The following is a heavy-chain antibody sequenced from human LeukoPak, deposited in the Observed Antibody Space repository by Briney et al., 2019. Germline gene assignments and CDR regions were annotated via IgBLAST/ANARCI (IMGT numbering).Heavy chain of an antibody. D-gene: IGHD1-7*01. J-gene: IGHJ2*01. CDR2: ISWDGGST. CDR3: AKGQKLELRWYFDL. V-gene: IGHV3-43D*03. Sequence: GGSLRLSCAASGFTFDDYAMHWVRQAPGKGLEWVSLISWDGGSTYYADSVKGRFTISRDNSKNALYLQMNSLRAEDTALYYCAKGQKLELRWYFDLWGRGTLVTVSS. CDR1: GFTFDDYA.